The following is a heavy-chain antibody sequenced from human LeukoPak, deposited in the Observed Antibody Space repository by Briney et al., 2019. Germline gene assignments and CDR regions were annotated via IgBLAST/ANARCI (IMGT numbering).Heavy chain of an antibody. V-gene: IGHV3-33*06. Sequence: PGGSLRLSCAASGFTFSSYGMHWVRQAPGKGLEWVAVIWYDGSNKYYADSVKGRFTISRDNSKNMLYLQMNSLRAEDTAVYYCAKEGYYGSGSYYMDVWGKGTTVTVSS. D-gene: IGHD3-10*01. J-gene: IGHJ6*03. CDR2: IWYDGSNK. CDR3: AKEGYYGSGSYYMDV. CDR1: GFTFSSYG.